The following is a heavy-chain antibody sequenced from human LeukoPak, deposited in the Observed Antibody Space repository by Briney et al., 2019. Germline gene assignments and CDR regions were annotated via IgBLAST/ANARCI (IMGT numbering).Heavy chain of an antibody. Sequence: SETLSLTCTVSGGSISGYYWSWIRKPPGKGLEWIAYIYYSGSTNYNPSLKSRVTISVDTSKKQFSRKLSSVTAADTAVYYCARVAYCGGDCYSFDYWGQGTLVTVSS. V-gene: IGHV4-59*01. CDR3: ARVAYCGGDCYSFDY. J-gene: IGHJ4*02. CDR1: GGSISGYY. D-gene: IGHD2-21*02. CDR2: IYYSGST.